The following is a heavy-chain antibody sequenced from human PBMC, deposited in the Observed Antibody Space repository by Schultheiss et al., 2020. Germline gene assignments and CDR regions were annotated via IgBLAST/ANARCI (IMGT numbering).Heavy chain of an antibody. V-gene: IGHV1-18*01. D-gene: IGHD3-3*01. CDR1: GYTFTSYG. Sequence: ASVKVSCKASGYTFTSYGISWVRQAPGQGLEWMGWISAYNGNTNYAQKLQGRVTMTTDTSTSTAYMELRSLRSDDTAVYYCARDPAAQKYYDFWSGYSPYGMDVWGQGTTVTVSS. CDR3: ARDPAAQKYYDFWSGYSPYGMDV. CDR2: ISAYNGNT. J-gene: IGHJ6*02.